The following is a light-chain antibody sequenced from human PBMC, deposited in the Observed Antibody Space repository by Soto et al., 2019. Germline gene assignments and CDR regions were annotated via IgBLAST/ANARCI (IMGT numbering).Light chain of an antibody. CDR1: QSVSSY. J-gene: IGKJ5*01. CDR2: DAS. CDR3: QKRSNWPQVT. Sequence: EIVLTQSPATLSLSPGERATLSCRASQSVSSYLAWYQQKPGQAPRLLIYDASNRATGIPDRFSGSGSGTDFILTISRLEPEDFAVYYCQKRSNWPQVTFGQGTRLEIK. V-gene: IGKV3-11*01.